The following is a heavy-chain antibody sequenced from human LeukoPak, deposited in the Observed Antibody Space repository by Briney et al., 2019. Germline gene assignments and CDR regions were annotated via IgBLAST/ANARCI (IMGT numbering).Heavy chain of an antibody. J-gene: IGHJ5*02. Sequence: SVKVSCKASGGTFSSYAISWVRQAPGQGLEWMGGIIPIFGTANYAQKFQGRVTITAGESTSTAYMELSSLRSEDTAVYYCARDHVSSSGWYEVGFDPWGQGTLVTVSS. D-gene: IGHD6-13*01. CDR1: GGTFSSYA. V-gene: IGHV1-69*01. CDR3: ARDHVSSSGWYEVGFDP. CDR2: IIPIFGTA.